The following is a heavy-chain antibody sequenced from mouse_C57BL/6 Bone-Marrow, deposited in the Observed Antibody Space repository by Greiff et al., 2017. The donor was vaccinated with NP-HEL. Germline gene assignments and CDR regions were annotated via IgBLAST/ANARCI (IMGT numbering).Heavy chain of an antibody. V-gene: IGHV2-2*01. CDR2: IWSGGST. Sequence: QLQQSGPGLVPPPPLLSPPLPFSFFSLPLSFFPFFLHSPLNGLEWLGVIWSGGSTDYNAAFISRLSISKDNSKSQVFFKMNSLQADDTAIYYCARTGNGGKFDYWGQGTTLTVSS. D-gene: IGHD4-1*01. J-gene: IGHJ2*01. CDR3: ARTGNGGKFDY. CDR1: FFSLPLSF.